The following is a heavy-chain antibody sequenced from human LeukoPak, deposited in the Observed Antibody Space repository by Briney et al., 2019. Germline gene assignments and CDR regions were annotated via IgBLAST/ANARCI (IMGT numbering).Heavy chain of an antibody. V-gene: IGHV1-69*05. J-gene: IGHJ3*02. Sequence: SVKVSCKASGGTFSSYAISWVRQAPGQGLEWMGGIIPIFGTANYAQKFQGRVTITTDESTSTACMELSSLRSEDTAVYYCARAGYYYDSWRAFDIWGQGTMVTVSS. CDR1: GGTFSSYA. CDR3: ARAGYYYDSWRAFDI. D-gene: IGHD3-22*01. CDR2: IIPIFGTA.